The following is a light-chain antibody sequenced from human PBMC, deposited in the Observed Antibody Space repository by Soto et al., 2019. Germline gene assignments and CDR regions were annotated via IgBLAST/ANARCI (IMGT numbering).Light chain of an antibody. Sequence: EIVLTQSPATLSLSPGERATLSCRASQSVSSYLVWYQQKPGQAPRLLIYDASNRATGIPARFSGSGSGTDFTLTISSLELEDLAVYYCQQRSNWPLTFGGGTKVEIK. J-gene: IGKJ4*01. V-gene: IGKV3-11*01. CDR3: QQRSNWPLT. CDR1: QSVSSY. CDR2: DAS.